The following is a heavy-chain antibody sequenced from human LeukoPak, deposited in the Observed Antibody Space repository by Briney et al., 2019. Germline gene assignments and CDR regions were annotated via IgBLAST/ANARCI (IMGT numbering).Heavy chain of an antibody. J-gene: IGHJ3*01. Sequence: PGGSLRLSCAAFEFTFDDFSMYWVRQAPGKGLEWVSLINWDGGSTYSVDSVKGRFTISRDNNKNSLYLQMNSLRTEDTAFYYCAKARRPWQLIDAFDVWGRGTVVTVSP. D-gene: IGHD1-1*01. V-gene: IGHV3-43*01. CDR2: INWDGGST. CDR3: AKARRPWQLIDAFDV. CDR1: EFTFDDFS.